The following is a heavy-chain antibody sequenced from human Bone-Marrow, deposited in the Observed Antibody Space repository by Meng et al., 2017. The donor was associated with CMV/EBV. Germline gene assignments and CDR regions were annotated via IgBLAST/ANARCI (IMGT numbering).Heavy chain of an antibody. CDR1: GGSFSGYY. J-gene: IGHJ5*02. CDR3: ARVRVPAATRYWFDP. Sequence: SETLSLTCAVYGGSFSGYYWSWIRQPPGKGLEWIGEINHSGSTNYNPSLKSRVTISVDTSKNQFSLKLSSVTAADTAVYYCARVRVPAATRYWFDPWGQGKLVTVSS. D-gene: IGHD2-2*01. CDR2: INHSGST. V-gene: IGHV4-34*01.